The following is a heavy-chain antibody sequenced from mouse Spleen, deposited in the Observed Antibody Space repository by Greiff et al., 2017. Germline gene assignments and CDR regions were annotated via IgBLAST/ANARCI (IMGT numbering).Heavy chain of an antibody. CDR3: TRDLIYYGYVFDY. Sequence: EVQGVESGEGLVKPGGSLKLSCAASGFTFSSYAMSWVRQTPEKRLEWVAYISSGGDYIYYADTVKGRFTISRDNARNTLYLQMSSLKSEDTAMYYCTRDLIYYGYVFDYWGQGTTLTVSS. CDR1: GFTFSSYA. D-gene: IGHD2-2*01. V-gene: IGHV5-9-1*02. J-gene: IGHJ2*01. CDR2: ISSGGDYI.